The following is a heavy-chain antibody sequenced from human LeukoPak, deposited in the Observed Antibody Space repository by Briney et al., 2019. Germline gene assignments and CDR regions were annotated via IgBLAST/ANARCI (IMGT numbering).Heavy chain of an antibody. V-gene: IGHV3-9*01. Sequence: PGRSLRLSCAASGFTFDDYAMHWVRQAPGKGLEWVSGISWNSGSIGYADSVKGRFTISRDNAKNSLYLQMNSLRAEDTALCYCAKDVGYEIHAIDYWGQGTLVTVSS. CDR1: GFTFDDYA. D-gene: IGHD5-12*01. CDR2: ISWNSGSI. CDR3: AKDVGYEIHAIDY. J-gene: IGHJ4*02.